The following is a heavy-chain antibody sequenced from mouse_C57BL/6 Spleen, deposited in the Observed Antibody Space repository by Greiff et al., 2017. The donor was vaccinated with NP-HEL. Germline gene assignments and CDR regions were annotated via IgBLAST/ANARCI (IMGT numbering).Heavy chain of an antibody. CDR1: GYTFTSYW. CDR2: IDPSDSYT. D-gene: IGHD2-3*01. J-gene: IGHJ1*03. CDR3: ARGRGWLGYFDV. V-gene: IGHV1-50*01. Sequence: QVQLQQPGAELVKPGASVKLSCKASGYTFTSYWMQWVKQRPGQGLEWIGEIDPSDSYTNYNQKFKGKATLTVDTSSSTAYMQLSSLTSEDSAVYYCARGRGWLGYFDVWGTGTTVTVSS.